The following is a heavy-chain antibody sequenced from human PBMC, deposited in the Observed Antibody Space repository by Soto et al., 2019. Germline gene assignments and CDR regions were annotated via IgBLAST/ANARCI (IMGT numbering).Heavy chain of an antibody. Sequence: EVELVESGGDLVQPGGSLRLSCGASGFRFSSNWMSWVRQAPWKGLEWVANMNQDGSAKYYVGSVKGRFTISRDNAKNSMYLQMNSLKVEDSAVYFCARDSSGWQLLDFWGQGTQVTVSS. CDR3: ARDSSGWQLLDF. V-gene: IGHV3-7*01. CDR1: GFRFSSNW. CDR2: MNQDGSAK. D-gene: IGHD6-19*01. J-gene: IGHJ4*02.